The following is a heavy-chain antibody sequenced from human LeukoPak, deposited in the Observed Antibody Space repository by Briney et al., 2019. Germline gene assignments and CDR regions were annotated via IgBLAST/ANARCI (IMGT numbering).Heavy chain of an antibody. J-gene: IGHJ6*02. D-gene: IGHD2-8*01. Sequence: GGSLRLSCVGSGFTFSSYAMSWVRQAPGKGLEWVAVISYDGSKKNYADSVQGRFTISRDNSKNTLYLQMNSLRAEDTAVYYCAGYYQNYVMDVWGQGTTVTVSS. CDR3: AGYYQNYVMDV. CDR2: ISYDGSKK. V-gene: IGHV3-30*03. CDR1: GFTFSSYA.